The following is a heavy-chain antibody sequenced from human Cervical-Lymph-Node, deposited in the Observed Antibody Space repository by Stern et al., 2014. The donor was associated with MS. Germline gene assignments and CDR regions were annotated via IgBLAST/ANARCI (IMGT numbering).Heavy chain of an antibody. CDR3: ARDRYWLHFDY. J-gene: IGHJ4*02. D-gene: IGHD3-9*01. CDR2: IYYSGST. CDR1: GGSISSYY. V-gene: IGHV4-59*01. Sequence: VQLVESGPGLVKPSETLSLTCTVSGGSISSYYWSWIRQPPGKGLEWIGYIYYSGSTNYNPSLKSRVTISVDTSKNQFSLKLSSVTAADTAVYYCARDRYWLHFDYWGQGTLVTVSS.